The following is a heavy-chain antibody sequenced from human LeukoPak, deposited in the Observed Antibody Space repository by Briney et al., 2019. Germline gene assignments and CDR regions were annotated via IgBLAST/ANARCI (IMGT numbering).Heavy chain of an antibody. Sequence: GGSLRLSCAASGFTFSDYYMSWIRQAPGQGLEWVSYISSNGSTIYYADSVKGRFTISRDNAKNSLYLQMNSLRAEDTAVYYCARDRGYCSGGSCEYYFDYWGQGTLVTVSS. CDR2: ISSNGSTI. CDR1: GFTFSDYY. D-gene: IGHD2-15*01. V-gene: IGHV3-11*01. CDR3: ARDRGYCSGGSCEYYFDY. J-gene: IGHJ4*02.